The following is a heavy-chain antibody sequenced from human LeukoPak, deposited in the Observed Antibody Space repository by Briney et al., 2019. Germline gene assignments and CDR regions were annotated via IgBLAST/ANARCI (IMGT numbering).Heavy chain of an antibody. CDR3: ARRSGGSSWYGGGDY. Sequence: GGSLRLSCAASGLTFSSYSMNWVRQAPGKGLEWVSSISSSSSYIYYADSVKGQFTISRDNAKNSLYLQMNSLRAEDTAVYYCARRSGGSSWYGGGDYWGQGTLVTVSS. CDR2: ISSSSSYI. CDR1: GLTFSSYS. D-gene: IGHD6-13*01. V-gene: IGHV3-21*01. J-gene: IGHJ4*02.